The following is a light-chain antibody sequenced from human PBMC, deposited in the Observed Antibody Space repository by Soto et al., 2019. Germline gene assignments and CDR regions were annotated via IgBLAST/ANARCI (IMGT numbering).Light chain of an antibody. V-gene: IGKV3-11*01. CDR1: LSVSRY. Sequence: EIVLTQSPATLPLSPGERATLSCRASLSVSRYLAWYQQKPGQAPRVLIYDASNRATAIPARFSGRGSGTDFTLTISSLEPEDFAVYYCQQRSNWLTFGGGTKVEIK. CDR3: QQRSNWLT. CDR2: DAS. J-gene: IGKJ4*01.